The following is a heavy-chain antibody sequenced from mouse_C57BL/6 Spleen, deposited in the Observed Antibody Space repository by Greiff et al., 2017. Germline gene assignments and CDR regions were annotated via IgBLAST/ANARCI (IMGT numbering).Heavy chain of an antibody. J-gene: IGHJ2*01. Sequence: QVQLQQPGAELVKPGASVKLSCKASGYTVTSYWMHWVKQRPGQGLEWIGMIHPNSGSTNYNEKFKSKATLTVDKSSSTAYMQLSSLTSEDSAVYYCARDYGYYFDYWGQGTTLTVSS. CDR2: IHPNSGST. CDR3: ARDYGYYFDY. V-gene: IGHV1-64*01. D-gene: IGHD2-4*01. CDR1: GYTVTSYW.